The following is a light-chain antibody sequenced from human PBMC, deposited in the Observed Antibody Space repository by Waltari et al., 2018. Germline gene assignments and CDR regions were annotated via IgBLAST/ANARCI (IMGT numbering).Light chain of an antibody. CDR2: DVS. CDR3: SSYTSSSTLE. CDR1: SSDIGGYNY. J-gene: IGLJ2*01. Sequence: QSALTQPASVSGSPGQSLTISCTGTSSDIGGYNYVSWYQQHPGKAPKLMISDVSKRPSGVSNRFSGSKSGNTASLTISGLQAEDEADYYCSSYTSSSTLEFGGGTKVTVL. V-gene: IGLV2-14*03.